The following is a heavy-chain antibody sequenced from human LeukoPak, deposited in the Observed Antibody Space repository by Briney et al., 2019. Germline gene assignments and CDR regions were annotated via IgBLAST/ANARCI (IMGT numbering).Heavy chain of an antibody. J-gene: IGHJ4*02. Sequence: SETLSLTCTVSGGSISTGDYYWGWIRQSPGKGLEWIGSIRYSGTTYYNPSLESRVTLSVDTSKNQFSLKLSSVTPAADTTVYYCARQLGRGLWTFDFWGQGTLVTVSS. D-gene: IGHD7-27*01. CDR2: IRYSGTT. V-gene: IGHV4-39*01. CDR1: GGSISTGDYY. CDR3: ARQLGRGLWTFDF.